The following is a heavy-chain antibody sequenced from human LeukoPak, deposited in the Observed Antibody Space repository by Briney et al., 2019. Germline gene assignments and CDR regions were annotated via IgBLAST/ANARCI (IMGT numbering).Heavy chain of an antibody. Sequence: GASVKVSCKASGYPFTGSYLHWVRQAPGQGLEWMGWIDCNTGTTHYEEEFEARVTMTRDTSISTVYIEVSGLIFDDTAVYFCAREGDYGDYVAYWGQGTLVTVSS. CDR3: AREGDYGDYVAY. CDR1: GYPFTGSY. V-gene: IGHV1-2*02. D-gene: IGHD4-17*01. CDR2: IDCNTGTT. J-gene: IGHJ4*02.